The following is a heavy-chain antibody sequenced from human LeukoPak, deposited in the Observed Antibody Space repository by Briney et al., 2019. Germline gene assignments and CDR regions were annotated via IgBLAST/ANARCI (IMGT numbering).Heavy chain of an antibody. CDR2: VYYSGST. CDR1: GGSISSYY. Sequence: SETLSLTCTVSGGSISSYYWSWIRQPPGKGLEWIGYVYYSGSTNYNPSLKSRDTMSVDTSKNQFSQKLSSVTAADTAVYYCAREGRYYFDYWGQGALVTVSS. J-gene: IGHJ4*02. CDR3: AREGRYYFDY. V-gene: IGHV4-59*01.